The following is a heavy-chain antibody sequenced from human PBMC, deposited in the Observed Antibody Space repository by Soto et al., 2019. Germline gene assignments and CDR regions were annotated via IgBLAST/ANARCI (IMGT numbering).Heavy chain of an antibody. J-gene: IGHJ4*02. CDR3: ARAYSSWYWDY. V-gene: IGHV4-34*01. Sequence: SETLSLTCAVYGGSFSGYYWSWIRQPPGKGLEWIGYIYYSGSTYYNPSLKSRVTISPDTSKNQFSLKLDSVTAADTAVYYCARAYSSWYWDYWGQGTLVTVSS. CDR2: IYYSGST. D-gene: IGHD6-13*01. CDR1: GGSFSGYY.